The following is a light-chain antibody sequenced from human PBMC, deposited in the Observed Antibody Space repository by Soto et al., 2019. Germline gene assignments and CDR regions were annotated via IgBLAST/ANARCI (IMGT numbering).Light chain of an antibody. Sequence: DIQMTQSPSSLSASVGDRVTITCRASQGIGNYLAWYQQRPGKVPKLLIYAASTLQSGVPSRCSGSGSGPDFTLTISSLKPEDVATYYCQKYDHAPLTFGGGTKVEIK. V-gene: IGKV1-27*01. CDR2: AAS. CDR3: QKYDHAPLT. J-gene: IGKJ4*01. CDR1: QGIGNY.